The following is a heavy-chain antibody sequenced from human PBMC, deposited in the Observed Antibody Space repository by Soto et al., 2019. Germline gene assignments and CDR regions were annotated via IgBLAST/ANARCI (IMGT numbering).Heavy chain of an antibody. V-gene: IGHV4-59*01. D-gene: IGHD3-3*01. CDR1: GGPISSYY. CDR2: IYYSGST. J-gene: IGHJ5*02. Sequence: SETLSLTCTVSGGPISSYYWSWIRQPPGKGLEWIGYIYYSGSTNYNPSLKSRVTISVDTSKNQFSLKLSSVTAADTAVYYCARGGGGITIFGVVTDNWFDPWGQGTLVTVSS. CDR3: ARGGGGITIFGVVTDNWFDP.